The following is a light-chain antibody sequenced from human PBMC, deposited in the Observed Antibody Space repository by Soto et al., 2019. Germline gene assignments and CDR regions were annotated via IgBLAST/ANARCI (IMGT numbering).Light chain of an antibody. CDR1: QAIGVY. V-gene: IGKV1-27*01. CDR3: CKYNSAPLT. J-gene: IGKJ4*01. CDR2: AAS. Sequence: DIQVTQSPSSLSASLGDRVTITCRANQAIGVYLAWFQQQPGKVPKLLIYAASALQSGVPSRFSGSGSGTNFTLTISSREPHAIATYFCCKYNSAPLTFGGGTTVDIK.